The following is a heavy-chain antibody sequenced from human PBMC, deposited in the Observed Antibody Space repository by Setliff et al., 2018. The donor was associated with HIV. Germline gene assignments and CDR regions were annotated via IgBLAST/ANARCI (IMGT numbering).Heavy chain of an antibody. J-gene: IGHJ6*02. V-gene: IGHV5-51*01. CDR3: ARQGPNSSHLHFFYYYAMDV. Sequence: GESLKISCKGFGYRFTSYWIGWARHMPGKGLEWMGIMYPGESDIRYNPSFEGQVTISADKSTGTAYLQWSSLKVSDSGIYYCARQGPNSSHLHFFYYYAMDVWSQGTTVTVSS. CDR2: MYPGESDI. CDR1: GYRFTSYW.